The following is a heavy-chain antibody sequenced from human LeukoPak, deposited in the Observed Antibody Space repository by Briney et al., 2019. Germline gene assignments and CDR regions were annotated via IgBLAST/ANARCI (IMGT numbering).Heavy chain of an antibody. J-gene: IGHJ4*02. CDR3: AKQPNSGGSCYFFDY. CDR2: ISSSSDFI. D-gene: IGHD2-15*01. Sequence: GGSLRLSCAASGFSFSTYSLNWVRQAPGKGLEWLSYISSSSDFIYYADSVKGRFTISRDNSKSTLYLQMNSLRAEDTAVYYCAKQPNSGGSCYFFDYWGQGTLVTVSS. V-gene: IGHV3-48*01. CDR1: GFSFSTYS.